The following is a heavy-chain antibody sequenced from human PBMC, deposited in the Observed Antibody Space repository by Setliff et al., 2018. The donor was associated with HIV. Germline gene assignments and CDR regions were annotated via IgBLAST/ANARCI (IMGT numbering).Heavy chain of an antibody. D-gene: IGHD6-19*01. CDR3: ATSTSPANRAAVSANYYYYYMDV. CDR2: IYPGDSDT. J-gene: IGHJ6*03. Sequence: PGESLKISCKGSGYSVTSYWIGWVRQMPGKGLEWMGIIYPGDSDTRYSPSFQGHITSSADKSISTAYLRCSSLKASDSAIYYSATSTSPANRAAVSANYYYYYMDVWGKGTTVTVSS. CDR1: GYSVTSYW. V-gene: IGHV5-51*01.